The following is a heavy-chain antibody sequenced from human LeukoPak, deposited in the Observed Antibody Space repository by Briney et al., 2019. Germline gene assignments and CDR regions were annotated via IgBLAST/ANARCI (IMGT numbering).Heavy chain of an antibody. CDR1: GYTFTGYY. CDR2: INPNSGGT. D-gene: IGHD4-23*01. V-gene: IGHV1-2*02. J-gene: IGHJ4*02. CDR3: ARAPTTVVTPGLDY. Sequence: GASVKVSCKASGYTFTGYYMHWVRQAPGQGLEWMGWINPNSGGTSYAQKFQGRVTMTRDTSINTAYMELSRLRSDDTAVYYCARAPTTVVTPGLDYWGQGTLVTVSS.